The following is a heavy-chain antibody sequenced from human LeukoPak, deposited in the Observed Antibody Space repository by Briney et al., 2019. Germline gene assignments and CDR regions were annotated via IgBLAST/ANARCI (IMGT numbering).Heavy chain of an antibody. V-gene: IGHV1-46*01. CDR3: ARDYVDDIPMIKDY. Sequence: ASVKVSCKASGYTFTIYHMHWVRQAPGQGLEWMGLINLSGGSTTYAQRFQGRVTLTRDTSTSTVYMELSSLRSEDTAVYYCARDYVDDIPMIKDYWGQGTLVTVSS. CDR2: INLSGGST. J-gene: IGHJ4*02. D-gene: IGHD2-8*01. CDR1: GYTFTIYH.